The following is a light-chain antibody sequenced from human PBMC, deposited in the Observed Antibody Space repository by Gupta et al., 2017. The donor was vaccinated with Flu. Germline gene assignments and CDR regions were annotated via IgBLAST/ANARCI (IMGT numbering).Light chain of an antibody. CDR1: QSVTTS. V-gene: IGKV3-15*01. Sequence: GEGATLAGRASQSVTTSLAWYQQTPRQAPRLLIYGASTRATGIPARFSGSGSGTEFTLTVTSLQSEDFAVYYCQQYKSWPPTFGGGTKVEIK. CDR3: QQYKSWPPT. CDR2: GAS. J-gene: IGKJ4*01.